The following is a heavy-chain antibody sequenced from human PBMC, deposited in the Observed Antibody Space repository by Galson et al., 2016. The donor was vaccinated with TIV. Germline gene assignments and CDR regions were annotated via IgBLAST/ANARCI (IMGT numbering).Heavy chain of an antibody. CDR2: IIPIIGMT. V-gene: IGHV1-69*02. J-gene: IGHJ4*02. CDR1: GSIFSTYT. Sequence: VKVSCKASGSIFSTYTIFWVRQAPGQGLEWMGRIIPIIGMTNYAQTFQGRVTITADTSTNTAYMELGSLRSEDTAIYYCARAGVGAARDGGDYWGQGTLVTVSS. D-gene: IGHD6-6*01. CDR3: ARAGVGAARDGGDY.